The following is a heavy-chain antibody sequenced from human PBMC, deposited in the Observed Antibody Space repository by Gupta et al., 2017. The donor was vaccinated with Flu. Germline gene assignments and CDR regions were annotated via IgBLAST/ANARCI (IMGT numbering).Heavy chain of an antibody. CDR3: VKDSLSSSGSLFEK. D-gene: IGHD6-13*01. J-gene: IGHJ4*02. CDR2: ISWNSGSI. V-gene: IGHV3-9*01. Sequence: RRPPGKGLEWVSGISWNSGSIGYADSVKGRFTISRDNAKNSRYLQMNSLRAEDTAFYYCVKDSLSSSGSLFEKWSQGTLVTVTS.